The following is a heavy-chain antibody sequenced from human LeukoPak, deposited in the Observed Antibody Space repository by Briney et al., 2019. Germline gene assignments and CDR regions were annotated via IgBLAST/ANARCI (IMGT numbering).Heavy chain of an antibody. J-gene: IGHJ6*04. CDR1: GGSISSYY. Sequence: PSETLSLTCTVSGGSISSYYWSWIRQPPGKGLEWIGYIYYSGSTNYNPSLKSRVTISVATSKNQYSLKLSSVTAADTAVYYCARDLVVSSSWYYYYYGMDVWGKGTTVTVSS. D-gene: IGHD6-13*01. V-gene: IGHV4-59*01. CDR2: IYYSGST. CDR3: ARDLVVSSSWYYYYYGMDV.